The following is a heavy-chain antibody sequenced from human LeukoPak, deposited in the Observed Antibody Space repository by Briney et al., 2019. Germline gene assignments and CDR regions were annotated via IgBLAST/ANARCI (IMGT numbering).Heavy chain of an antibody. V-gene: IGHV3-21*01. CDR3: AKDGGRDGYND. D-gene: IGHD5-24*01. J-gene: IGHJ4*02. CDR1: GFTFSRYS. Sequence: GGSLRLSCAASGFTFSRYSMNWVRQAPGKGLEWVSSISSTSIYIYYADSVKGRLTISRDNAKNALYLQMNSLRAEDTAVYYCAKDGGRDGYNDWGQGTLVTVSS. CDR2: ISSTSIYI.